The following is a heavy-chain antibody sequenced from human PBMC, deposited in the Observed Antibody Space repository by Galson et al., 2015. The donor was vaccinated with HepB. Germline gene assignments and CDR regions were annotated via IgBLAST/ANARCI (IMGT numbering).Heavy chain of an antibody. Sequence: SLRLSCAASGFTFSSYGMHWVRQAPGKGLEWVAVISYDGSNKYYADSVKGRFTISRDNSKNTLYLQMNSLRAEDTAVYYCAKDLHSAFLKTYYYDSSGLPLADAFDIWGQGTMVTVSS. CDR2: ISYDGSNK. J-gene: IGHJ3*02. CDR3: AKDLHSAFLKTYYYDSSGLPLADAFDI. V-gene: IGHV3-30*18. D-gene: IGHD3-22*01. CDR1: GFTFSSYG.